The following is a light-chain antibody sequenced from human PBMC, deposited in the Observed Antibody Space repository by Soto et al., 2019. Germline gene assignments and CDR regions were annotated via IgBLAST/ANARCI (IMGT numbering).Light chain of an antibody. V-gene: IGLV2-23*03. CDR2: EGS. Sequence: QSALTQPASVSGSPGQSITISCTGTSSDVGSYNLVSWYQQHPGKAPKLMIYEGSKRPSGVSNRFSGSKSGNTASLTISGPQAEDEADYYCCSSSGSSTFLYVFGTGTKLTVL. CDR1: SSDVGSYNL. CDR3: CSSSGSSTFLYV. J-gene: IGLJ1*01.